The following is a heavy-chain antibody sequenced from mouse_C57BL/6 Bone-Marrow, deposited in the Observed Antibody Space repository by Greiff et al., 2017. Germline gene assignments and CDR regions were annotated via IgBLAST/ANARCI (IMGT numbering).Heavy chain of an antibody. CDR1: GFSLSTFGMG. CDR3: ARGITRNFFDY. V-gene: IGHV8-8*01. D-gene: IGHD1-1*01. CDR2: IWWDDDK. Sequence: QVTLKESGPGILQPSQTLSLTCSFSGFSLSTFGMGVGWIRQPSGKGLVWLAHIWWDDDKYYNPALKSRLTISKDTSKNQVFLKIANVYTADTATYYSARGITRNFFDYWGQGTTLTVSS. J-gene: IGHJ2*01.